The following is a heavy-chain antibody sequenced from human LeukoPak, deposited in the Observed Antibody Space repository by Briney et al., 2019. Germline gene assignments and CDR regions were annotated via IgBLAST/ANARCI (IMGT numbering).Heavy chain of an antibody. J-gene: IGHJ4*02. CDR3: TRNYVWGSYPDY. CDR2: IKSKTDGGTT. Sequence: GGSLRLSCAASGFTFSNAWMNWLRQAPGKGLEWVGRIKSKTDGGTTDYAAPVKGRFTISRDDSKNTLYLQMNSLKTEDTAVYYCTRNYVWGSYPDYWGQGTLVTVSS. V-gene: IGHV3-15*07. D-gene: IGHD3-16*02. CDR1: GFTFSNAW.